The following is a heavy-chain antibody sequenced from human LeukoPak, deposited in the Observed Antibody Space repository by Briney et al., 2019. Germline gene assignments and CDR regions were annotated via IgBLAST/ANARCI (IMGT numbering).Heavy chain of an antibody. CDR1: GFTFDDYA. CDR3: AKDTPPGYCSSTSCPFDY. D-gene: IGHD2-2*01. CDR2: ISWNSGSI. V-gene: IGHV3-9*01. Sequence: GGSLRLSCAASGFTFDDYAMHWVRQAPGKSLEWVSGISWNSGSIGYADSVKGRFTISRDNAKNSLYLQMNSLRAEDTALYYCAKDTPPGYCSSTSCPFDYWGQGTLVTVSS. J-gene: IGHJ4*02.